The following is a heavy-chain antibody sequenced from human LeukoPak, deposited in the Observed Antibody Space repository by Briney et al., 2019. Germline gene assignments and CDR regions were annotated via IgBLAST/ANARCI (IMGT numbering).Heavy chain of an antibody. CDR2: IYSDGTT. V-gene: IGHV4-59*01. CDR3: ARDTRSYDSSGYYYFDY. D-gene: IGHD3-22*01. CDR1: GASTTSYY. Sequence: SETLSLTCSVSGASTTSYYWNWIRQAPGKGLEWIGYIYSDGTTSYSPSLRSRVTISIDTSRNQFSLKLSSVTAADAAVYYCARDTRSYDSSGYYYFDYWGQGALVTVSS. J-gene: IGHJ4*02.